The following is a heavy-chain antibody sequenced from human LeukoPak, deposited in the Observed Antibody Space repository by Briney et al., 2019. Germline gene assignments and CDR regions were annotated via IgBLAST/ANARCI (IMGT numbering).Heavy chain of an antibody. CDR3: ARRVDSYWFFDY. V-gene: IGHV5-51*01. J-gene: IGHJ4*02. CDR2: IYPGDSDT. CDR1: GYSFTNYW. D-gene: IGHD1-26*01. Sequence: PGESLKISCKGSGYSFTNYWIGWVRQMPGKGLDWMGIIYPGDSDTRYIPSFQGQVTISADKSINTAYLQWSSLKASDTAMYYCARRVDSYWFFDYWGQGTLVTVSS.